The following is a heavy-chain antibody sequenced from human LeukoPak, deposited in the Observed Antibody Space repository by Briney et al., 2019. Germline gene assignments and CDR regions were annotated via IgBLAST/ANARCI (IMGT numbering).Heavy chain of an antibody. CDR2: INSDGSST. Sequence: GGSLRLSCAASGFTFSNYWMHWVRHAPGKGLVWVSRINSDGSSTSYADSVKGRFTISRDNSKNTLFLQMNSLRAEDTAVYYCARDSGDYDAFCDSWGQGTLVTVSS. V-gene: IGHV3-74*01. J-gene: IGHJ4*02. CDR3: ARDSGDYDAFCDS. D-gene: IGHD4-17*01. CDR1: GFTFSNYW.